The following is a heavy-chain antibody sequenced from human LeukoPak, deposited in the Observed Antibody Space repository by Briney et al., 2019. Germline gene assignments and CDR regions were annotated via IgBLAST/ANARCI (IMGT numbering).Heavy chain of an antibody. Sequence: SETLSLTCSVAGGSINTNDYYWGWIRQPPGKGLEWIGTIYYSGSTFYNPSLQSRVTLSVDTSKNLFSLKLSSVTAADTAVYYCARITTTPGVVDYWGQGTLVTVSS. CDR2: IYYSGST. V-gene: IGHV4-39*01. CDR1: GGSINTNDYY. J-gene: IGHJ4*02. CDR3: ARITTTPGVVDY. D-gene: IGHD2-15*01.